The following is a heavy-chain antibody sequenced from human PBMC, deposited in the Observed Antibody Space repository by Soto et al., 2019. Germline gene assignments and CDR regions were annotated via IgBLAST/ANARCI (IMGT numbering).Heavy chain of an antibody. J-gene: IGHJ5*02. CDR2: IYYSGST. CDR3: ASVPAAAGILWFDP. V-gene: IGHV4-59*01. D-gene: IGHD6-13*01. Sequence: SETLSLTCTVSGGSISSYYWSWIRQPPGKGLEWIGYIYYSGSTNYNPSLKSRVTISVDTSKNQFSLKLSSVTAADTAVYYCASVPAAAGILWFDPWGQGTLVTVSS. CDR1: GGSISSYY.